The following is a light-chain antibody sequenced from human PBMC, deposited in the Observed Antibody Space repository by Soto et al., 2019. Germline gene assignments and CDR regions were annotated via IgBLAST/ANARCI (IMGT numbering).Light chain of an antibody. Sequence: DVVMTQSPLSLPVTLGQPASISCRSNQSLVHSDGIAYFSWFQQRPGRSPRRLIYKVSNRDSGVPARFSGSGSGTDFALKISSVEAEDVGVYYCMQGTHRPITFGQGTRLEIK. J-gene: IGKJ5*01. V-gene: IGKV2-30*02. CDR2: KVS. CDR1: QSLVHSDGIAY. CDR3: MQGTHRPIT.